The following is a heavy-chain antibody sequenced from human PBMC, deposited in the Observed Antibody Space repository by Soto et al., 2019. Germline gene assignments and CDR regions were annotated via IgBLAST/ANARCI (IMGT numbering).Heavy chain of an antibody. CDR2: IHYTGSR. D-gene: IGHD3-16*01. J-gene: IGHJ3*02. CDR3: ARWGHPAVKAFDI. V-gene: IGHV4-59*02. Sequence: SETLSLTCTVSGASVNDYYWNWVQQPLGKGLEWIGFIHYTGSRIFNPSLQSRVTMSVDVSQNQFSLRLTSVTAADTAIYYCARWGHPAVKAFDIWGQGTTVTVSS. CDR1: GASVNDYY.